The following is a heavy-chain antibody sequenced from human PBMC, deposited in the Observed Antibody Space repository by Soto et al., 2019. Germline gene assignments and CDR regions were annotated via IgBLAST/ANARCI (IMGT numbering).Heavy chain of an antibody. CDR2: INHSGST. V-gene: IGHV4-34*01. J-gene: IGHJ4*02. CDR3: ARGRYYDSSGYYWRGNY. D-gene: IGHD3-22*01. Sequence: QVQLQQWGAGLLKPSETLSLTCAVYGGSFSGYYWSWIRQPPGKGLEWIGEINHSGSTNYHPSLKSRVTISVDTSKNQFSLKLSSVTAADTAVYYCARGRYYDSSGYYWRGNYWGQGTLVTVSS. CDR1: GGSFSGYY.